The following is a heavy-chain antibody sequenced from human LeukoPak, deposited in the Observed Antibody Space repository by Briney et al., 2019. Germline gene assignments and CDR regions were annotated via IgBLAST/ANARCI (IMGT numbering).Heavy chain of an antibody. J-gene: IGHJ4*02. V-gene: IGHV3-21*01. CDR3: ARDRSAYDLGYFDY. D-gene: IGHD3-22*01. Sequence: NPGGSLRLSCSASRFTFSSYAMHWVRQAPGKGLEWVSSISTSSSYIYYADSVKGRFTISRDNAKNSLYLQMNSLRAEDTAVYYCARDRSAYDLGYFDYWGQGTLVTVSS. CDR2: ISTSSSYI. CDR1: RFTFSSYA.